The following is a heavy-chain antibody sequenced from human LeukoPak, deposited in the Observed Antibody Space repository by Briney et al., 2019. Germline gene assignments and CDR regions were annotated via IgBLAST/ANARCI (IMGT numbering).Heavy chain of an antibody. CDR3: ASSTLYYGMDV. Sequence: SETLSLTCTVSGGSISSYYWSWIRQPPGKGLEWIGYIYDSGSTNYNPSLKSRVTISVDTSKNQLSLKLSSVAAADTAVYYCASSTLYYGMDVWGQGTTVTVSS. CDR1: GGSISSYY. CDR2: IYDSGST. J-gene: IGHJ6*02. V-gene: IGHV4-59*08. D-gene: IGHD3-16*01.